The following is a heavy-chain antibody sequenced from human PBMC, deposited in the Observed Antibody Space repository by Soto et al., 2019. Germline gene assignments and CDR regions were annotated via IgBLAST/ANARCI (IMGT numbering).Heavy chain of an antibody. CDR2: IYYSGST. CDR1: GGSSSSRGCY. V-gene: IGHV4-31*03. CDR3: ATYSGGGTVTNREYDAFDI. Sequence: SETLSLPYTVSGGSSSSRGCYWSWIRQHPGKSLEWIGYIYYSGSTYYNPSLKSRVTISVDTSKNQFSLKLSSVTAADTAVYYCATYSGGGTVTNREYDAFDIWGQGTMVTVSS. D-gene: IGHD4-17*01. J-gene: IGHJ3*02.